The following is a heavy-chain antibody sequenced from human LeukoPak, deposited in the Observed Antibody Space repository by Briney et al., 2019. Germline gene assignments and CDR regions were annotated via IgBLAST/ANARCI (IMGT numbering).Heavy chain of an antibody. CDR3: ARQVNDYGDYEGYYFDY. J-gene: IGHJ4*02. CDR1: GYSITSYW. D-gene: IGHD4-17*01. V-gene: IGHV5-51*01. CDR2: IYPGDSDT. Sequence: GETLKISCKGSGYSITSYWIGWVRQMPGKGLEWMGIIYPGDSDTRYSPSFQGQVTISADKSISTAYLQWSSLKASDTAMYYCARQVNDYGDYEGYYFDYWGQGTLVTVSS.